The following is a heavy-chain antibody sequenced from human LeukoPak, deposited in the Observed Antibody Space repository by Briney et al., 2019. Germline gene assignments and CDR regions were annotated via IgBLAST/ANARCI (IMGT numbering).Heavy chain of an antibody. V-gene: IGHV3-21*01. CDR2: ISPDSTSI. Sequence: GGSLRLSCAASGFTFSTYNMNWVRQAPGKGLEWVSSISPDSTSIYYADSLGGRFTISRDNAKNSLYLQMNSLRTEDTAVYYCARDIAAAAADPHYFWGQGTLVTVSS. CDR3: ARDIAAAAADPHYF. J-gene: IGHJ4*02. D-gene: IGHD6-13*01. CDR1: GFTFSTYN.